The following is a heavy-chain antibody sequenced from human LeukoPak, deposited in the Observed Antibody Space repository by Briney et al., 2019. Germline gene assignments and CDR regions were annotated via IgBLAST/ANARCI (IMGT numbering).Heavy chain of an antibody. CDR3: ARVGRDYGDYDSLDY. V-gene: IGHV4-4*02. Sequence: SGTLSLTCTVSDEVITSNNWWSWVRQSPGKGLEWIGEIFHSGTTRYKPSLESRVTMLLDKSKNQFSLRLNSVTAADTAVYYCARVGRDYGDYDSLDYWGQGTLVTVSS. CDR2: IFHSGTT. CDR1: DEVITSNNW. J-gene: IGHJ4*02. D-gene: IGHD4-17*01.